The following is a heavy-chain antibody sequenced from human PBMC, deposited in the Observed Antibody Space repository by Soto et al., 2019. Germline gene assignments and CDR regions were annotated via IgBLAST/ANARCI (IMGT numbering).Heavy chain of an antibody. Sequence: QVQLQQWGAGPLRPLETLSLTCGVSGGSFRGYYWAWIRQSPGKGLEWIGEINDRGSINYNPSLKSRVSISVDTSKNHYYLNLRSVTAADTAVYYCARESHDILTGPPWVWYFDLWGRGTLVTVSS. V-gene: IGHV4-34*01. J-gene: IGHJ2*01. CDR1: GGSFRGYY. D-gene: IGHD3-9*01. CDR2: INDRGSI. CDR3: ARESHDILTGPPWVWYFDL.